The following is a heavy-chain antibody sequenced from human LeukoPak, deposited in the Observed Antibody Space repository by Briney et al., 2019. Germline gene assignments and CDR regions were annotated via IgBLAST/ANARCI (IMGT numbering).Heavy chain of an antibody. Sequence: SETLSLTCSFSGGSLSGYYWSWLRQPPGKGLEWIAYRESNGYTEYYPSPTSRVKISLDTSKNQLSLKLTSVTAADTAVYYCARGVYGAYFDFWGQGTLVTVSS. D-gene: IGHD4-17*01. J-gene: IGHJ4*02. CDR3: ARGVYGAYFDF. V-gene: IGHV4-59*01. CDR2: RESNGYT. CDR1: GGSLSGYY.